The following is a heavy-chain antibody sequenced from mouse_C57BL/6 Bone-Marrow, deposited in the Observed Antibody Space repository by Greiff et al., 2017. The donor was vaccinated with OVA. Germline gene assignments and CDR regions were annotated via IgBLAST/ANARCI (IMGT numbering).Heavy chain of an antibody. CDR1: GFNIKDDY. V-gene: IGHV14-4*01. J-gene: IGHJ2*01. D-gene: IGHD2-2*01. CDR3: TTGGYDDY. Sequence: EVQVVESGAELVRPGASVKLSCTASGFNIKDDYMHWVKQRPEQGLEWIGWIDPENGDTEYASKFQGKATITADTSSNTAYLQLSSLTSEDTAVYYCTTGGYDDYWGQGTTLTVSS. CDR2: IDPENGDT.